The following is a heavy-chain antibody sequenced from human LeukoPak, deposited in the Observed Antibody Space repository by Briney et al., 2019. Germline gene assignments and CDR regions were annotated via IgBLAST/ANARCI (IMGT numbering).Heavy chain of an antibody. J-gene: IGHJ4*02. CDR3: AKDTGAYYSSVPYFDY. Sequence: GRSLRLSCAASGFTFDDYAMHWVRQAPGKGLEWVSGISWNSGSIGYADSVKGRFTISRDNAKNSLYLQMNSLRAEDTALYYCAKDTGAYYSSVPYFDYWGQGTLVTVSS. V-gene: IGHV3-9*01. CDR1: GFTFDDYA. CDR2: ISWNSGSI. D-gene: IGHD6-19*01.